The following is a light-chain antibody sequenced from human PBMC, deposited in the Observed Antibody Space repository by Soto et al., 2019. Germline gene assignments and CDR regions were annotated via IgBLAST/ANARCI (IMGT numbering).Light chain of an antibody. V-gene: IGKV1-5*03. CDR1: QSISTW. CDR2: KAS. CDR3: QDYNSWT. Sequence: DIQMTQSPSTLSASVGDRVTITCRASQSISTWLSWYQQKPGKAPKVLIYKASNLQSGVSSRFSGSGSGTEFTLTISSLQPDDFAIYYCQDYNSWTFGQGTKVDIK. J-gene: IGKJ1*01.